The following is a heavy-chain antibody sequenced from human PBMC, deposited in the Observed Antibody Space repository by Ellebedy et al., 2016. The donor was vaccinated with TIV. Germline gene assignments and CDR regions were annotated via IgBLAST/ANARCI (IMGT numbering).Heavy chain of an antibody. Sequence: GESLKISXAASGFTFSSYSMNWVRQAPGKGLEWVSYISSSSSTIYYADSVKGRFTIPRDNAKNSLYLQMNSLRAEDTAVYYCARDFVGSWASHAFDIWGQGTMVTVSS. D-gene: IGHD2-21*01. CDR2: ISSSSSTI. V-gene: IGHV3-48*04. J-gene: IGHJ3*02. CDR3: ARDFVGSWASHAFDI. CDR1: GFTFSSYS.